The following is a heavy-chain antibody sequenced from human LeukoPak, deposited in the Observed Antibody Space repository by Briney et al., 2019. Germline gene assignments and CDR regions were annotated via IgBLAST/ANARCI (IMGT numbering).Heavy chain of an antibody. CDR2: ISYDGSNK. Sequence: GGSLRLSCAASGFTCSSYAMHWVRQAPGKGLEWVAVISYDGSNKYYADSVKGRFTISRDNSKNTLYLQMNSLRAEDTSVYYCARSGGIVVGDVWGQGTTVTVSS. J-gene: IGHJ6*02. CDR1: GFTCSSYA. V-gene: IGHV3-30-3*01. D-gene: IGHD3-22*01. CDR3: ARSGGIVVGDV.